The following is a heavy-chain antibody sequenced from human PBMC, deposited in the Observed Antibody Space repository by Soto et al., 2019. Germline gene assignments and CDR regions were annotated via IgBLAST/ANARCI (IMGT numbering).Heavy chain of an antibody. J-gene: IGHJ6*02. CDR3: ARGDRGGSGSPASYYYSGGDV. D-gene: IGHD3-10*01. V-gene: IGHV3-23*01. CDR1: GFTLSSYA. CDR2: IRAGGDMT. Sequence: DVQLLESGGNLVQPGGFLTLSCSASGFTLSSYAMSWVRQAPGKGLEWVSSIRAGGDMTYNSDSVKGRFTISRVNANNAMFLKRHNLSIEDTALYYCARGDRGGSGSPASYYYSGGDVWGQGATVTVS.